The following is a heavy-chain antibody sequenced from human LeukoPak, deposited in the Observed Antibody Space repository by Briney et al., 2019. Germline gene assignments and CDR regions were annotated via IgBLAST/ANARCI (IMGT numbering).Heavy chain of an antibody. CDR1: GFTVSSSA. D-gene: IGHD6-13*01. J-gene: IGHJ4*02. Sequence: QPGGSLRLSCAASGFTVSSSAMNWARQVPGKGLEWVSASGTAGDTYYADSVKGRFTISRDDSKNTLYLQMTSLRAEDTAVYYCAKKTPGTYPFDYWGQGTLVTVSP. CDR3: AKKTPGTYPFDY. V-gene: IGHV3-23*01. CDR2: SGTAGDT.